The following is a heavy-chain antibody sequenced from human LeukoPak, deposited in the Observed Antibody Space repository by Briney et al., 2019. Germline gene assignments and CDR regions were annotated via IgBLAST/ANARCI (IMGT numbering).Heavy chain of an antibody. V-gene: IGHV4-59*01. J-gene: IGHJ3*02. CDR3: ARLYYYDSTGYPGAFDI. CDR2: ISYSGST. D-gene: IGHD3-22*01. Sequence: KASETLSLTCPVSGGSISNYYYWTWIRQPPGKGLEWIGYISYSGSTNYNPSLKSRVTISLDTSKNQFFLKLSSVTAADTAVYYCARLYYYDSTGYPGAFDIWGQGTMVTVSS. CDR1: GGSISNYY.